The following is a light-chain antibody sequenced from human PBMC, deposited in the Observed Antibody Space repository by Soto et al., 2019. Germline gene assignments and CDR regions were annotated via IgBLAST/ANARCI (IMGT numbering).Light chain of an antibody. CDR1: QSISDW. Sequence: DIQLTHSPSTLSASLGDRVTITCWASQSISDWLAWFQQKPGKAPNLLIYDASSLESGVPSRFSGSGYGTEFNLTISSLQTDDFATYYCQQYNSYSRTFGQGTQVDIK. CDR3: QQYNSYSRT. J-gene: IGKJ1*01. V-gene: IGKV1-5*01. CDR2: DAS.